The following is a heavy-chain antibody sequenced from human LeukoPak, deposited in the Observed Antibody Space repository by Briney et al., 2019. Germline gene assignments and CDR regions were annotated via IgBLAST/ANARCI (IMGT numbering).Heavy chain of an antibody. V-gene: IGHV1-2*06. CDR3: ARDLVVANGGFDY. CDR1: GYTFTGYY. J-gene: IGHJ4*02. D-gene: IGHD1-26*01. Sequence: ASVKVSCKASGYTFTGYYMHWVRQAPGQGREWMGRINPNSGGTNYAQKFQGRVTMTRDTSISTAYMELSRLRSDDTAVYYCARDLVVANGGFDYWGQGTLVTVSS. CDR2: INPNSGGT.